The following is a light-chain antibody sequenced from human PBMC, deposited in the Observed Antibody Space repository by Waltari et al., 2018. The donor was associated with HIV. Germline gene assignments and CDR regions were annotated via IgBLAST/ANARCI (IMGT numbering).Light chain of an antibody. Sequence: DIVMTQSPDSLAVSLGERATINCKSSQSVLYSSNNKNYLVWYQQKPGQPPKLLIYWASTRESGVPDRFSGSGSGTDFTLTISILQAEDVAVYYCQQYYSTPLTFGQGTKLEIK. J-gene: IGKJ2*01. CDR3: QQYYSTPLT. V-gene: IGKV4-1*01. CDR1: QSVLYSSNNKNY. CDR2: WAS.